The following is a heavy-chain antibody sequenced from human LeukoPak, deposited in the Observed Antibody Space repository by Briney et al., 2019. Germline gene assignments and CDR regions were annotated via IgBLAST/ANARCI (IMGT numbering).Heavy chain of an antibody. CDR2: IWFDGTTK. CDR3: ARASGYSSGYSNWFDP. V-gene: IGHV3-33*01. Sequence: PGGSPRLTCEASGFTFSSYAMHWVRQAPGKGLEWVAVIWFDGTTKFYGDSVTGRFTISRDNSKKTLYLQMNTLRVDDTAVYYCARASGYSSGYSNWFDPWGQGTLVTVSS. CDR1: GFTFSSYA. J-gene: IGHJ5*02. D-gene: IGHD3-22*01.